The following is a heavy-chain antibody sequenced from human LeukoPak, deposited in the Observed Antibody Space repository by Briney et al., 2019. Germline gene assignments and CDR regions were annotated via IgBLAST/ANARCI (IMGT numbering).Heavy chain of an antibody. CDR3: ARDRNDILTGYSTWGAFDI. J-gene: IGHJ3*02. CDR2: ISGSGGST. D-gene: IGHD3-9*01. Sequence: PGGSLRLSCAASGFTFSSYAMSWVRQAPGKGLEWVSVISGSGGSTNYADSVKGRFAISRDNSKNTLYLQMNSLRAEDTAVYYCARDRNDILTGYSTWGAFDIWGQGTMVTVSS. CDR1: GFTFSSYA. V-gene: IGHV3-23*01.